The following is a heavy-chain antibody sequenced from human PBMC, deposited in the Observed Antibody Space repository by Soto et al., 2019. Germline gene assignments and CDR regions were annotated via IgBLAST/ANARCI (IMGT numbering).Heavy chain of an antibody. Sequence: QVQLVESGGGVVQPGRSLRLSCAASEFTFSSYGMHWVRQAPGKGLEWVAVISYDGSNKYYVDSVKGRFTISRDNSKNTLYLQMHSLRAEDTAVYYCARDPTIVVVVAAGGSWFDPWGQGTLVTVSS. CDR2: ISYDGSNK. V-gene: IGHV3-30*03. CDR3: ARDPTIVVVVAAGGSWFDP. J-gene: IGHJ5*02. D-gene: IGHD2-15*01. CDR1: EFTFSSYG.